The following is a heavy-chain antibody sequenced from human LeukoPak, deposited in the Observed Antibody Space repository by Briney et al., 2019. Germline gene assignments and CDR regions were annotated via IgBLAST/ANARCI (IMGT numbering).Heavy chain of an antibody. D-gene: IGHD2-2*01. V-gene: IGHV1-2*02. CDR1: GYTFTTYY. CDR3: ASADLRYCSIRSCFSFDY. J-gene: IGHJ4*02. Sequence: ASVKVSCKASGYTFTTYYIHWVRQAPGQGLEWMGCINPNSGGADYSQKVQGRVIMSRDTSDDTPYMEMNSLRSDDTAVYYCASADLRYCSIRSCFSFDYWGQGTIVTVSS. CDR2: INPNSGGA.